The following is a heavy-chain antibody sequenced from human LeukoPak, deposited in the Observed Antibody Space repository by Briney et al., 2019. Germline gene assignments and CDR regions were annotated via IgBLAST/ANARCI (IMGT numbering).Heavy chain of an antibody. CDR3: ARGRRVAAGTPYYYGMDV. D-gene: IGHD6-13*01. J-gene: IGHJ6*02. V-gene: IGHV4-34*01. Sequence: SETLSLTCAVYGGSFSGYYWSWIRQPPGKGLEWIGEINHSGSTNYNPSLKSRVTTSVDTSKNQFSLKLSSVTAADTAVYYCARGRRVAAGTPYYYGMDVWGQGTTVTVSS. CDR2: INHSGST. CDR1: GGSFSGYY.